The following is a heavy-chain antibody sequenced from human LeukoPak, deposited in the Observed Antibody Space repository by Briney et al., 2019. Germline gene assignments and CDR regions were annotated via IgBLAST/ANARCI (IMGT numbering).Heavy chain of an antibody. D-gene: IGHD1-1*01. J-gene: IGHJ4*02. CDR2: IYYTGTT. CDR3: ARARYSHNWVTTIDY. Sequence: SETLSLTCTVSGGSISSFYWSWIRQTPGNRLQWIGNIYYTGTTDYNPSLKSRVTLSVDTSKSQFSLKLSPVTTADTAVYFCARARYSHNWVTTIDYWGQAALVTVSS. V-gene: IGHV4-59*01. CDR1: GGSISSFY.